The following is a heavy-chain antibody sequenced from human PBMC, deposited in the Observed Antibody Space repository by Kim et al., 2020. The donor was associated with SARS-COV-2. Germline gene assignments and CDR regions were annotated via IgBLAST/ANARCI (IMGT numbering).Heavy chain of an antibody. CDR2: ISSSSSYI. CDR1: GFTFSSYS. D-gene: IGHD6-13*01. Sequence: GGSLRLSCAASGFTFSSYSMNWVRQAPGKGLEWVSSISSSSSYIYYADSVKGRFTISRDNAKNSLYLQMNSLRAEDTAVYYCARDRYSSSWYGDWYFDLWGRGPRVTAS. CDR3: ARDRYSSSWYGDWYFDL. J-gene: IGHJ2*01. V-gene: IGHV3-21*01.